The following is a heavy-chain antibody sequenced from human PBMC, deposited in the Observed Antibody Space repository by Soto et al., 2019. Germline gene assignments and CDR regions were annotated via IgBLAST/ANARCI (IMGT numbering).Heavy chain of an antibody. J-gene: IGHJ6*02. CDR1: GGSISSGGYY. CDR2: IYYSGST. CDR3: ARDRSIAAAGTANYYYYGMDV. Sequence: QVQLQESGPGLVKPSQTLSLTCTVSGGSISSGGYYWSWIRQHPGKGLEWIGYIYYSGSTYYNPSLTSRVTISVDTSKNQFSLKLSSVTAADTAVYYCARDRSIAAAGTANYYYYGMDVWGQGTTVTVSS. D-gene: IGHD6-13*01. V-gene: IGHV4-31*03.